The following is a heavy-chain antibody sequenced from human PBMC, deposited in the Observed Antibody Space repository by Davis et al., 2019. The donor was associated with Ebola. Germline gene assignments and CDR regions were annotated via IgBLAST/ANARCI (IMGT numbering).Heavy chain of an antibody. CDR3: AREYYDSSGFIRGFDY. Sequence: GESLKISCAASGFTFSDYWMSWVRQAPGKGLEWVANIKEDGSNKYYADSVKGRFTISRDNSKNTLYLQMNSLRAEDTAVYYCAREYYDSSGFIRGFDYWGQGTLVTVSS. J-gene: IGHJ4*02. D-gene: IGHD3-22*01. CDR1: GFTFSDYW. CDR2: IKEDGSNK. V-gene: IGHV3-7*01.